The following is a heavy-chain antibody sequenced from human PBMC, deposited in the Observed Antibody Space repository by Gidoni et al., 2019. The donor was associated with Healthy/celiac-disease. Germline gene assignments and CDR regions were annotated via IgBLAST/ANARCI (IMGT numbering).Heavy chain of an antibody. CDR1: GGSISSSSYY. Sequence: QLQLQESGPGLVKPSETLSLTCTVSGGSISSSSYYRGWIRPPPGKGLEWIGCIYYSGSTYYNPSLTSRVTISVDTSKNQFSLKLSSVTAADTAVYYCARLDSLVVVPAATGPEPGGMDVWGQGTTVTVSS. J-gene: IGHJ6*02. CDR3: ARLDSLVVVPAATGPEPGGMDV. CDR2: IYYSGST. V-gene: IGHV4-39*01. D-gene: IGHD2-2*01.